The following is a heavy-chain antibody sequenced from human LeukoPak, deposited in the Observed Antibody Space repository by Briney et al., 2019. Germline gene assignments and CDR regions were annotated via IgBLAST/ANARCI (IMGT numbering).Heavy chain of an antibody. D-gene: IGHD2-2*01. CDR1: GGSISSYY. CDR2: IYYSGST. CDR3: ARKGYCSSTSCYGVPYFDY. J-gene: IGHJ4*02. V-gene: IGHV4-59*01. Sequence: SETLSLTCTVSGGSISSYYWSWIRQPPGKGLEWIGYIYYSGSTNYNPSLKSRVTISVDTSKNQFSLKLSSVTAADTAVYYCARKGYCSSTSCYGVPYFDYWGQGTLVTVSS.